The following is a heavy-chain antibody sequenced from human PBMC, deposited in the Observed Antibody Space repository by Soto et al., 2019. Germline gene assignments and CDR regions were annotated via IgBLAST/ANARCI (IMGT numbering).Heavy chain of an antibody. CDR3: AKGGIRVDAVRMDS. Sequence: QVQLVQSGDVVKKPGASVKVSCKASGYTFTSFGISWVRQAPGQGLEWMGRISGYNDNTNYAEKFQDRVTMTTDTSTTTAYMELRSLKSDDTAVYYCAKGGIRVDAVRMDSWGQGTLVTVSS. V-gene: IGHV1-18*04. CDR2: ISGYNDNT. CDR1: GYTFTSFG. D-gene: IGHD3-16*01. J-gene: IGHJ5*01.